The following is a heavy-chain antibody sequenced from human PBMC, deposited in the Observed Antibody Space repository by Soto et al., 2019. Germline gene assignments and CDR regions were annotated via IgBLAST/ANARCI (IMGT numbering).Heavy chain of an antibody. V-gene: IGHV3-30-3*01. D-gene: IGHD3-22*01. J-gene: IGHJ4*02. CDR2: ISYDGSNK. CDR3: ARPTSYYYDSSGYQLDY. CDR1: GFTFSSYA. Sequence: PGGSLRLSCAASGFTFSSYAMHWVRQAPGKGLEWVAVISYDGSNKYYADSVKGRFTISRDNSKNTLHLQMNSLRAEDTAVYYCARPTSYYYDSSGYQLDYWGQGTLVTVSS.